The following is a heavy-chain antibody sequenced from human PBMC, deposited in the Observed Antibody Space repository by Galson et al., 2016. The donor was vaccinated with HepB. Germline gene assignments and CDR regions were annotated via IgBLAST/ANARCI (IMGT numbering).Heavy chain of an antibody. V-gene: IGHV2-70*11. CDR3: ARMGILPRGGYFYGLDV. D-gene: IGHD3-10*01. CDR2: IDWDDEK. J-gene: IGHJ6*02. CDR1: GFSLTTRGMC. Sequence: PALVKPTQSLTLTCTFSGFSLTTRGMCVMWLRQSPGKALEWLARIDWDDEKYYSTSLQTRATISKATSKSQVVLRVTDMDPEDTGTYYCARMGILPRGGYFYGLDVWGRGTPVIVSS.